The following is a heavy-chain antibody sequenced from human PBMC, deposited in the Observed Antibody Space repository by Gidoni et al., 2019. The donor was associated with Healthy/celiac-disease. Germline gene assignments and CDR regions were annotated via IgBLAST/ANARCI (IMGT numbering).Heavy chain of an antibody. V-gene: IGHV3-23*01. D-gene: IGHD3-22*01. J-gene: IGHJ4*02. Sequence: EVQLLESGGGLVQPGGSLRLSCAASGFTFSSYAMSWVRQAPGKGLEWVSAISGSGGRTYYADSVKGRFTISRDNSKNTLYLQMNSLRAEDTAVYYCAKWVFYYYDSSGSVDYWGQGTLVTVSS. CDR3: AKWVFYYYDSSGSVDY. CDR2: ISGSGGRT. CDR1: GFTFSSYA.